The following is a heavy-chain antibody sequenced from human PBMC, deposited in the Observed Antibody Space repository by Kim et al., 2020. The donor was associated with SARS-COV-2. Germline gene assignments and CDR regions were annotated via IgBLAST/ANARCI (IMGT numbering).Heavy chain of an antibody. Sequence: SETLSLTCTVSGGSIRTKNTYWAWIRQPPGKGLEWIGSMYYTGNTYYNPSLKSRVTISADTSKNQFSLNLKSVTATDTSIYYCAKQGALDPWGQGILVTV. CDR1: GGSIRTKNTY. CDR2: MYYTGNT. V-gene: IGHV4-39*01. J-gene: IGHJ5*02. CDR3: AKQGALDP.